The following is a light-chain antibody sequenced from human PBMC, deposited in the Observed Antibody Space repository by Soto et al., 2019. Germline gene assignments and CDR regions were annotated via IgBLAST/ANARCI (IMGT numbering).Light chain of an antibody. CDR1: QSVLISSNNKNY. CDR2: WAS. V-gene: IGKV4-1*01. CDR3: QQSYSTPLT. J-gene: IGKJ4*01. Sequence: DIVMTQSPDSLAVSLGERATINCKSSQSVLISSNNKNYLAWYQQKAGQPPKVVVYWASTRAIGVPDRFSGSGSTTDFTLTISSLQAEDVAVYYCQQSYSTPLTFGGGTKVEIK.